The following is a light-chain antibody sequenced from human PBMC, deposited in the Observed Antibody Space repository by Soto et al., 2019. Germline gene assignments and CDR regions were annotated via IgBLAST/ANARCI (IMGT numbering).Light chain of an antibody. CDR3: QQYNNWPPSWT. J-gene: IGKJ1*01. CDR2: GAS. Sequence: EIVMTQSPATLSVSPGERATLSCRASQSVSSNLAWYQQKPVQAPRLLIYGASTRATGIPARFSGSGSGPEFTLTISSLQSEDFAGYYCQQYNNWPPSWTFGQGTKVEIK. V-gene: IGKV3-15*01. CDR1: QSVSSN.